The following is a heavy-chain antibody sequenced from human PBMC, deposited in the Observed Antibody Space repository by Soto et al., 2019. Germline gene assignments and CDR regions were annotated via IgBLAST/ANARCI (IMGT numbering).Heavy chain of an antibody. V-gene: IGHV3-74*01. CDR2: INSDGSST. J-gene: IGHJ6*03. CDR3: ARDYGSGSYRRYYYYYYYMDV. Sequence: EVQLVESGGGLVQPGGSLRLSCAASGFTFSSYWMHCVRQAPGKGLVWVSRINSDGSSTSDADAVKGRFTISRDNAKNTLYLQMNSLRAEDTAVDYCARDYGSGSYRRYYYYYYYMDVWGKGTTVTVSS. CDR1: GFTFSSYW. D-gene: IGHD3-10*01.